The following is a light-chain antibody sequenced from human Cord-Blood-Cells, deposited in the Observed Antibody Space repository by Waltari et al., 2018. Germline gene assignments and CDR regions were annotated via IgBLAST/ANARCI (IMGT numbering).Light chain of an antibody. CDR2: EGI. V-gene: IGLV2-23*01. J-gene: IGLJ3*02. Sequence: QSALTQPASVSGSPGQSITISCTGTSSDVGSYNLVSWYQQPPGKAPKLMIYEGIKRPSGVSNRFSGSKSGNTASLTISGLQAEDEADYYCCSYAGSSRVFGGGTKLTVL. CDR1: SSDVGSYNL. CDR3: CSYAGSSRV.